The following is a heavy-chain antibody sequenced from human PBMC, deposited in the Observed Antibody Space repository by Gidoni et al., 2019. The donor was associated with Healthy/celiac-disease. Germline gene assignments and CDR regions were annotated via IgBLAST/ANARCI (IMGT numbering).Heavy chain of an antibody. V-gene: IGHV3-30*09. CDR3: ARAKVGLLFAFDH. Sequence: QVQLVESGGGVVQPGRSLRLSCAASGFTFSNYAIHWVRQAPGKGLEWVAVMSYDGNNKYYADSVRGRFAISRDSSKSTLFLQMNSLRGDDTAMYYCARAKVGLLFAFDHWGQGTLVTVSS. CDR2: MSYDGNNK. J-gene: IGHJ4*02. CDR1: GFTFSNYA. D-gene: IGHD3-10*01.